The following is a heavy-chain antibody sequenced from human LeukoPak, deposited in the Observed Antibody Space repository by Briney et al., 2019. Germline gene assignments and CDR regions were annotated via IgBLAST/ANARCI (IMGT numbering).Heavy chain of an antibody. Sequence: SETLSLTCTVSAYSISSGSYWGWIRQPPGKGLEWIGSIYHSGTSYYDSSLKTRVTISVDTSKNQFSLKLSSVTAADTAVYYCAGGEGQLDSNFDYWGQGTLVTVSS. CDR1: AYSISSGSY. D-gene: IGHD6-13*01. CDR3: AGGEGQLDSNFDY. CDR2: IYHSGTS. V-gene: IGHV4-38-2*02. J-gene: IGHJ4*02.